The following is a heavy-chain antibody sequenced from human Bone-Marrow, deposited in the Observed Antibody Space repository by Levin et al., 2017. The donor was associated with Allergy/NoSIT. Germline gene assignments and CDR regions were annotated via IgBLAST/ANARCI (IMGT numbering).Heavy chain of an antibody. CDR1: GYIFTSYG. Sequence: ASVKVSCKASGYIFTSYGITWLRQAPGQGPEWMGWINTDNGKTNYAQKFQGRLTMSTDTSSTTVHMELRSLTSDDTGIYYCAKDLIAGRPGHWGQGSLVTVSS. CDR3: AKDLIAGRPGH. J-gene: IGHJ1*01. D-gene: IGHD6-6*01. V-gene: IGHV1-18*01. CDR2: INTDNGKT.